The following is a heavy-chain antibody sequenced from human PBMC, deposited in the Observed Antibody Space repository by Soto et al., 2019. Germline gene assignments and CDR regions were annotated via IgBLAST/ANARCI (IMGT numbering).Heavy chain of an antibody. D-gene: IGHD3-22*01. CDR1: GFTFSSYG. V-gene: IGHV3-30*03. CDR3: VGGYYFGDY. J-gene: IGHJ4*02. Sequence: QVQLVESGGGVVQPGRSLRLSCAASGFTFSSYGMHWVRQAPGKGLQWVAVISYDGSNKYYADSVKGRFTISRDNSKNTRYLKMNSLRAEDTAVYYCVGGYYFGDYWGQGTLVTVSS. CDR2: ISYDGSNK.